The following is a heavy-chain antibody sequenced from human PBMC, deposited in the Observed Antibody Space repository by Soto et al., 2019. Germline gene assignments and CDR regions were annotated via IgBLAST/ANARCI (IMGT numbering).Heavy chain of an antibody. Sequence: GGSLRLSCADSGFTFSKAWITCFRHTPVKRREWVGRIKSRADCGTTDYAASVKDRFIISRDDSNDTLYLHMNRLKTDDTAVYYCTTASQWLPPYSWGQGALVTVSS. CDR3: TTASQWLPPYS. J-gene: IGHJ4*02. CDR1: GFTFSKAW. D-gene: IGHD6-19*01. V-gene: IGHV3-15*01. CDR2: IKSRADCGTT.